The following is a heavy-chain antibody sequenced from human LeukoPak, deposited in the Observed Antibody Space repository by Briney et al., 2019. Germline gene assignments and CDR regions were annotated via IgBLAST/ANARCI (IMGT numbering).Heavy chain of an antibody. CDR2: INSAGRRT. D-gene: IGHD2-21*01. CDR3: ARGDVVNDAFDI. Sequence: GGSLRLSCAASGFTFSTSWMEWVRHAPGKGVVWVSRINSAGRRTTYADSVKGRFTISRDNSKNTLYLQMNSLRVEDTALFYCARGDVVNDAFDIWGQGTMVTVSS. J-gene: IGHJ3*02. V-gene: IGHV3-74*01. CDR1: GFTFSTSW.